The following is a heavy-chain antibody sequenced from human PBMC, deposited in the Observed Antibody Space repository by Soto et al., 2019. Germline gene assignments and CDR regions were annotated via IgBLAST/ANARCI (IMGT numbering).Heavy chain of an antibody. V-gene: IGHV3-30*18. CDR1: GFTFRTYG. Sequence: GGSLRLSCVGSGFTFRTYGMHWVRQTPGKGLEWVAVVSFDGNNKYYEDSVKGRFTISRDNSKNTLYLQMNSLRAEDTAVYYCAKSLRYFDWLRRPDAFDIWGQGTMVTVSS. CDR2: VSFDGNNK. J-gene: IGHJ3*02. D-gene: IGHD3-9*01. CDR3: AKSLRYFDWLRRPDAFDI.